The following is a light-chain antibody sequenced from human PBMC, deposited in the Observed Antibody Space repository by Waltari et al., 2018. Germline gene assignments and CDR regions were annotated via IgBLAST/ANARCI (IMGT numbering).Light chain of an antibody. CDR2: DAS. Sequence: EIVLTQSPATLSLSPGEGATLSCRASQSVSSQLVWYQQKRGQAPRLLIDDASNRATGIPARFSGSGSGTDFTLTISSLEPEDFAVYYCQQCNNSPPTFGQGTKVEIK. V-gene: IGKV3-11*01. CDR3: QQCNNSPPT. J-gene: IGKJ1*01. CDR1: QSVSSQ.